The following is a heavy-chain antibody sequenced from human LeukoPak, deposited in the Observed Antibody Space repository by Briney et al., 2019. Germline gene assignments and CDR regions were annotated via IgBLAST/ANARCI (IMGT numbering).Heavy chain of an antibody. CDR2: IRYDGSNK. J-gene: IGHJ2*01. V-gene: IGHV3-30*02. CDR3: AKQLKIVVVITPNWYFDL. CDR1: GFSFSSFG. Sequence: AGGSLRLSCAASGFSFSSFGMNWVRQAPGKGLEWVTFIRYDGSNKYYADSVKGRFTISRDSSKNTLYLQMNSLRAEDTAVYYCAKQLKIVVVITPNWYFDLWGRGTLVTVSS. D-gene: IGHD3-22*01.